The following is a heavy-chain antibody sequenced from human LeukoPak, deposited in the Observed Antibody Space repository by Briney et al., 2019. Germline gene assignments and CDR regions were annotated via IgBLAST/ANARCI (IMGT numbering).Heavy chain of an antibody. CDR1: GFTFSSSV. D-gene: IGHD5-12*01. Sequence: PGGSLRLSCAASGFTFSSSVMTWVRQAPGKGLEWVSTISGSGGTTYYADSVKGRFTISRDNSKNTLYLEMDRLRADVTAVYSCAKDPPSVVANAFHIWGQGTMVTVSS. V-gene: IGHV3-23*01. J-gene: IGHJ3*02. CDR3: AKDPPSVVANAFHI. CDR2: ISGSGGTT.